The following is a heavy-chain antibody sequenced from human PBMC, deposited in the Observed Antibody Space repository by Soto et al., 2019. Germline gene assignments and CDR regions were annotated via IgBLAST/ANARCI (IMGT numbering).Heavy chain of an antibody. Sequence: GGSLRLSCAASGFTFSSYAMSWVRQAPGKGLEWVSAISGSGGSTYYADSVKGRFTISRDNSKNTLYLQMNSLRAEDTAVYYCAKEILRGCRKPPHGIDYWGQGTLVTVSS. CDR2: ISGSGGST. CDR1: GFTFSSYA. V-gene: IGHV3-23*01. D-gene: IGHD2-15*01. J-gene: IGHJ4*02. CDR3: AKEILRGCRKPPHGIDY.